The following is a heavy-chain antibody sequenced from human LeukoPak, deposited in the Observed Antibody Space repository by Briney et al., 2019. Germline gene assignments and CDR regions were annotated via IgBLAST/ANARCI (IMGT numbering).Heavy chain of an antibody. V-gene: IGHV4-39*07. CDR3: AREAAAAGTLDY. Sequence: PSETLSLTCTVSGGSISSYYWGWIRQPPGKGLEWIGSIYYSGNTNYNPSLKSRVTISVDTSKNQFSLKLSSVTAADTAVYYCAREAAAAGTLDYWGQGTLVTVSS. CDR1: GGSISSYY. CDR2: IYYSGNT. J-gene: IGHJ4*02. D-gene: IGHD6-13*01.